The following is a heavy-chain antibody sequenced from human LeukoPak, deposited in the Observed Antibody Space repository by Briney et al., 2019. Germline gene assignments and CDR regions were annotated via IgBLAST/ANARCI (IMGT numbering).Heavy chain of an antibody. CDR3: AKDAASAVPAGGVDY. Sequence: GGSLRLSCAASGFTFSSYGMHWVRQAPGKGLEWVAVIWYGGSNKYYADSVKGRFTISRDNSKNTLYLQMNSLRAEDTAVYYCAKDAASAVPAGGVDYWGQGTLVTVSS. D-gene: IGHD2-2*01. CDR2: IWYGGSNK. V-gene: IGHV3-30*02. CDR1: GFTFSSYG. J-gene: IGHJ4*02.